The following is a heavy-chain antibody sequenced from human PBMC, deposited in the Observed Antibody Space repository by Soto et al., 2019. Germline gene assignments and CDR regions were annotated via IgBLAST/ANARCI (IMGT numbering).Heavy chain of an antibody. CDR1: GYTLTELS. CDR2: FDPEDGET. CDR3: ATDLIVGPTGVADY. D-gene: IGHD1-26*01. J-gene: IGHJ4*02. Sequence: SVNVSCKVSGYTLTELSMHWVRQAPGKGLEWMGGFDPEDGETIYAQKFQGRVTMTEDTSTDTAYMELSSLRSEDTAVYYCATDLIVGPTGVADYWGQGTLVSVSS. V-gene: IGHV1-24*01.